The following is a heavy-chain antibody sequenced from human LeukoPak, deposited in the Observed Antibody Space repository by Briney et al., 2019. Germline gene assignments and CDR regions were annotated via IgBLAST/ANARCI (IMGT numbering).Heavy chain of an antibody. CDR3: ARDCYYYYGMDV. V-gene: IGHV1-69*04. J-gene: IGHJ6*02. CDR2: IIPVLGIV. CDR1: GGTFSSYA. Sequence: SVKVSCKASGGTFSSYAISWVRQAPGQGLEWMGRIIPVLGIVNYAQKFQGRVTITADKSTSTAYMELSSLRFEDTAVYYCARDCYYYYGMDVWGQGTTVTVSS.